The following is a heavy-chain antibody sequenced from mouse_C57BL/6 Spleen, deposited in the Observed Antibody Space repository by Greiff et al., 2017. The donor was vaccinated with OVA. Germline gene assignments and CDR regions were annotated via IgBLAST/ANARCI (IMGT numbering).Heavy chain of an antibody. J-gene: IGHJ2*01. V-gene: IGHV5-16*01. D-gene: IGHD4-1*01. CDR1: GFTFSDYY. CDR3: AREELTGAYYFDY. CDR2: INYDGSST. Sequence: DVMLVESEGGLVQPGSSMKLSCTASGFTFSDYYMAWVRQVPEKGLEWVANINYDGSSTYYLDSLKSRFIISRDNAKNILYLQMSSLKSEDTATYYCAREELTGAYYFDYWGQGTTLTVSS.